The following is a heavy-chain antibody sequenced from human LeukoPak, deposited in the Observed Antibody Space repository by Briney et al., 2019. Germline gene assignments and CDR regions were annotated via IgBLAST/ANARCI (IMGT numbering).Heavy chain of an antibody. V-gene: IGHV1-46*01. CDR2: INPSGGRT. D-gene: IGHD1-26*01. J-gene: IGHJ5*02. Sequence: ASVKVSCKASGYTFTSYYMHWVRQAPGQGLEWMGIINPSGGRTSYAQKLQGRVTMTRDTSTSTVYMELSSLRSEDTAVYYCARVDVVGAMVSWFDPWGQGTLVTVSS. CDR3: ARVDVVGAMVSWFDP. CDR1: GYTFTSYY.